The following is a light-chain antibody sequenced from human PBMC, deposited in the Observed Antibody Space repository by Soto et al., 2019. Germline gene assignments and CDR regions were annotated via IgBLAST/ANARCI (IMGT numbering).Light chain of an antibody. CDR2: SAS. Sequence: EIVLTQSPGTLSLSPGERATLSCRASQSVSSDLAWYQQKPGQAPRLLIYSASTRATGFPARFSGSGSGTEFTLTISSLQSEDFAVYYCQQYNNWPRTFGQGTKVDIK. CDR3: QQYNNWPRT. J-gene: IGKJ1*01. V-gene: IGKV3-15*01. CDR1: QSVSSD.